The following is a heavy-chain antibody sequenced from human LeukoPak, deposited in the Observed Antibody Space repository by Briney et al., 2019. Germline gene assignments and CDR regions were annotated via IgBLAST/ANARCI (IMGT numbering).Heavy chain of an antibody. CDR1: GGSISSGSYY. D-gene: IGHD4-23*01. V-gene: IGHV4-39*01. J-gene: IGHJ4*02. CDR3: ARWYEY. Sequence: SETLSLTCNVSGGSISSGSYYWAWLRQSPEKGLEWIASIHYSGSTHYNPSLRSRATISRDTSKNQFSLKLSSVSAADTAVYFCARWYEYWGQGTLVTVSS. CDR2: IHYSGST.